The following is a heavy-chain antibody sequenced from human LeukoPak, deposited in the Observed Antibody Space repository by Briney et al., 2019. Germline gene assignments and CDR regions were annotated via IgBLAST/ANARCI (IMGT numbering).Heavy chain of an antibody. CDR1: GFTFSSYG. V-gene: IGHV3-30*18. Sequence: TGGSLRLSCAASGFTFSSYGMHWVRQAPGKGLEWVAVISYDASNKYYADSVKGRFTISRDNSKNTLYLQMNSLRTEDTAVYYCAKSGGYCSTTSCPPAFDYWGQGTLVTVSS. CDR3: AKSGGYCSTTSCPPAFDY. CDR2: ISYDASNK. D-gene: IGHD2-2*01. J-gene: IGHJ4*02.